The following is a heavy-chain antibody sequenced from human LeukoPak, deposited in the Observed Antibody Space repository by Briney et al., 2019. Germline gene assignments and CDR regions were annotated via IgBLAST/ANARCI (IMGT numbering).Heavy chain of an antibody. CDR1: GYTFTSYA. D-gene: IGHD5-18*01. Sequence: ASVKVSCKASGYTFTSYAMNWVRQAPGQGLERMGWINTNTGNPTYAQGFTGRFVFSLDTSVSTAYLQISSLKAEDTAVYYCARAEDVDTATRGYYYYYGMDVWGQGTTVTVSS. CDR3: ARAEDVDTATRGYYYYYGMDV. CDR2: INTNTGNP. V-gene: IGHV7-4-1*02. J-gene: IGHJ6*02.